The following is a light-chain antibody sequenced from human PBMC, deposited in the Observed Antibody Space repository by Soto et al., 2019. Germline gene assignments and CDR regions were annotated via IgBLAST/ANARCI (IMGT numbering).Light chain of an antibody. Sequence: DIQLTQSPSSLSTSVGDRVTITCRASQTITTYLNWYQHKPGKAPNLLIYAASNLQGGVPSRFSGGGSGTDFTLTIASLQPEDFATYYCQQSYNTPYTFGQGTNLDIK. CDR3: QQSYNTPYT. J-gene: IGKJ2*01. V-gene: IGKV1-39*01. CDR2: AAS. CDR1: QTITTY.